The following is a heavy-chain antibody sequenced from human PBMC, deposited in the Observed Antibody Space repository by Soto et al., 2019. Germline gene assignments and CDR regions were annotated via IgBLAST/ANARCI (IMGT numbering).Heavy chain of an antibody. Sequence: QVQLVESGGGVVQPGRSLRLSCAASGFTFSSYGMHWVRQAPGKGLEWVAVISYDGSNKYYADSVKGRFTISRDNSKNTLYLQMNSLRAEDTAVYYCAKDGRRIYLNYGMDVW. CDR1: GFTFSSYG. V-gene: IGHV3-30*18. CDR3: AKDGRRIYLNYGMDV. J-gene: IGHJ6*01. D-gene: IGHD3-10*01. CDR2: ISYDGSNK.